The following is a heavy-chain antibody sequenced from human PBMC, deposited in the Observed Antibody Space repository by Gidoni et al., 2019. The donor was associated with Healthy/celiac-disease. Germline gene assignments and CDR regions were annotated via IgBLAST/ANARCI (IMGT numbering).Heavy chain of an antibody. Sequence: QVQLVESGGGVVQPGRSLRLSCAASGFTLSSYGMHWVRQAPGKGLEWVAVISYDGSNKYYADSVKGRFTISRDNSKNTLYLQMNSLRAEDTAVYYCAKGAEYSSSSGYYFDYWGQGTLVTVSS. CDR2: ISYDGSNK. J-gene: IGHJ4*02. V-gene: IGHV3-30*18. CDR3: AKGAEYSSSSGYYFDY. CDR1: GFTLSSYG. D-gene: IGHD6-6*01.